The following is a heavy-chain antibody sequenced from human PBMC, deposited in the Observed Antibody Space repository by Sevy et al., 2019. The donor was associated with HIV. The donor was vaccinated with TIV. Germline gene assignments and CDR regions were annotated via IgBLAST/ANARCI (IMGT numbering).Heavy chain of an antibody. D-gene: IGHD2-21*01. V-gene: IGHV3-30*02. CDR1: AFTFSSYG. CDR2: IRYDGSNK. J-gene: IGHJ6*02. Sequence: GGSLRLSCAASAFTFSSYGMHWVRQAPGKGLEWVAFIRYDGSNKYYADSVKGRFTISRDNSKNTLYLQMNSLRAEDTAVYYCAKGPKAYCGGDCYSLNGMDVWGQGTTVTVSS. CDR3: AKGPKAYCGGDCYSLNGMDV.